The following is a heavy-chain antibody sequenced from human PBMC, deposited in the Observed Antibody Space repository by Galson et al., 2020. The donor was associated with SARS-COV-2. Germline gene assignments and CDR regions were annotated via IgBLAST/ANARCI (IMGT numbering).Heavy chain of an antibody. CDR2: INHSGST. V-gene: IGHV4-34*01. CDR3: ARGCFMITFGGVIVTQYYFDY. D-gene: IGHD3-16*02. CDR1: GGSFSGYY. J-gene: IGHJ4*02. Sequence: SETLSLTCAVYGGSFSGYYWRWIRQPPGKGLEWIGEINHSGSTNYNPSLKSRVTISVDTSKNQFSLKLSSVTAADTAVYYCARGCFMITFGGVIVTQYYFDYWGQGTLVTVSS.